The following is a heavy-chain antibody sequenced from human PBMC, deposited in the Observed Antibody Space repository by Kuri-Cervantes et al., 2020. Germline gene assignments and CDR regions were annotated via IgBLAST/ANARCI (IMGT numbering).Heavy chain of an antibody. CDR1: GASISSGNW. J-gene: IGHJ4*02. CDR2: IHKTGHYSGNT. V-gene: IGHV4-4*02. Sequence: GSLRLSCTVSGASISSGNWWSWVRQSPGQGLEWIAEIHKTGHYSGNTNSNPSLRSRVTISVDTSENQFYLTLNSVTAADTAVYYCAMTQDGDRGGLDYWGQGALVTVSS. D-gene: IGHD4-17*01. CDR3: AMTQDGDRGGLDY.